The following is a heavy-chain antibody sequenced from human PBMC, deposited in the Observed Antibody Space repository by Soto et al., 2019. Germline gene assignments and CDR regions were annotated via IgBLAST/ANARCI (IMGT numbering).Heavy chain of an antibody. J-gene: IGHJ6*03. CDR2: ISGGGDTT. CDR1: GFTFSSYA. D-gene: IGHD5-12*01. CDR3: ASHSGDHLHYYYYYYMDV. V-gene: IGHV3-23*01. Sequence: AGGSLRLSCAASGFTFSSYAMTWVRQAPGEGLAWVSAISGGGDTTSYADSVKGRFTISRDNSKNTLYLQMNSLTAEDTAVYYCASHSGDHLHYYYYYYMDVWGKGTTVNVAS.